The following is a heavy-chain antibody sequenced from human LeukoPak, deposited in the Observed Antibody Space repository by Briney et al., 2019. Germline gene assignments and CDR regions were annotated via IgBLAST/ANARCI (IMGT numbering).Heavy chain of an antibody. CDR1: GVSITNYY. Sequence: SETLSLTCTVSGVSITNYYWSWIRQPPGKGLEWIGYIHNGGSTNHDPSLRSLVTMSVDTSKNQLSLQLFSVTAADTAVYYCARHLSRSYFDAVYFQDWGQGTLVTVSS. CDR2: IHNGGST. D-gene: IGHD1-26*01. V-gene: IGHV4-59*08. CDR3: ARHLSRSYFDAVYFQD. J-gene: IGHJ1*01.